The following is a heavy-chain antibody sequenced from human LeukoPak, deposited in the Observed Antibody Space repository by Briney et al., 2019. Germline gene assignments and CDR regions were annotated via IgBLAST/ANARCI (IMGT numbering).Heavy chain of an antibody. J-gene: IGHJ4*02. CDR1: GGSISSYYW. D-gene: IGHD2-15*01. CDR3: ARTGYCSGGSCSFDY. V-gene: IGHV2-70*11. Sequence: TLSLTCTVSGGSISSYYWSWIRQPPGKALEWLARIDWDDDKYYSTSLKTRLTISKDTSKNQVVLTMTNMDPVDTATYYCARTGYCSGGSCSFDYWGQGTLVTVSS. CDR2: IDWDDDK.